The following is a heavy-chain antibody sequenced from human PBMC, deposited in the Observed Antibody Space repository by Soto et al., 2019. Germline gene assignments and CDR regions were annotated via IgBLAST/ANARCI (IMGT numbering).Heavy chain of an antibody. V-gene: IGHV4-4*02. Sequence: QVLLQESGPGLVKPSGSLSLTCVVSGVSISSGDWWSWVRQSPGKGLEWIAEVYHTGNTNFNPSLKRRGTLSVDKSKNQFSLNLNSVTAADTAVYYCARDRGVVPPGGGMDVWGQGITVTVSS. CDR1: GVSISSGDW. CDR3: ARDRGVVPPGGGMDV. J-gene: IGHJ6*02. D-gene: IGHD3-10*01. CDR2: VYHTGNT.